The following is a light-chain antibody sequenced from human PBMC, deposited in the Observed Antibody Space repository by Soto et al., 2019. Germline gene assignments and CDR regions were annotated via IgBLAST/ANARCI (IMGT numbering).Light chain of an antibody. CDR3: QQYGTSPYT. J-gene: IGKJ2*01. Sequence: EIVLTQSPGTLSLSPGERATLSCRASQSVSSSYLAWYQQKPGQAPRLLIYDASSRATGIPDRFSGSGSGTDFTLTISGLEPEDFAVYYCQQYGTSPYTFCQGTKLEIK. CDR1: QSVSSSY. V-gene: IGKV3-20*01. CDR2: DAS.